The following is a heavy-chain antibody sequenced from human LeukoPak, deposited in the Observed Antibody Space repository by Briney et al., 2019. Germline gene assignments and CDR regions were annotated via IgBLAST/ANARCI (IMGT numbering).Heavy chain of an antibody. CDR2: IKQDGSEK. CDR3: ARSRASDSSGYHPYDY. Sequence: GGSLRLSCAASGFTVSSYCMNWVRQAPGKGLEWVANIKQDGSEKYYVDSVKGRFTISRDNAKNSLYLQMNSLRAEDTAVYYCARSRASDSSGYHPYDYWGQGTLVTVSS. CDR1: GFTVSSYC. V-gene: IGHV3-7*01. D-gene: IGHD3-22*01. J-gene: IGHJ4*02.